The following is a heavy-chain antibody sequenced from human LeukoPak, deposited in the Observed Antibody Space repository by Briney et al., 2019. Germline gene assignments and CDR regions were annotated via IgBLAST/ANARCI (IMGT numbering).Heavy chain of an antibody. V-gene: IGHV3-13*01. J-gene: IGHJ4*02. D-gene: IGHD1-26*01. Sequence: PGGSLRLSCAASGFTFSSYDMHWARQATGEGLEWVSAIGTAGDTFYPGSVKGRFIISRENAKNSLYLQMNSLRAGDTAMYYCARGRGSYWDYWGQGVLVTVSS. CDR2: IGTAGDT. CDR3: ARGRGSYWDY. CDR1: GFTFSSYD.